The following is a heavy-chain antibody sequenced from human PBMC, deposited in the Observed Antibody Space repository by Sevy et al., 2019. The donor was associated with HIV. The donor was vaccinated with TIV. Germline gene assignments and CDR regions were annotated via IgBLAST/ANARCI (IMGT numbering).Heavy chain of an antibody. V-gene: IGHV3-23*01. D-gene: IGHD3-10*01. CDR1: GFIFNSYA. CDR3: AKGCGSGSPPDY. J-gene: IGHJ4*02. CDR2: IIGSGGST. Sequence: GGSLRLSCAASGFIFNSYAMTWVRQAPGKGLEWVSGIIGSGGSTYYADSVKGGCTISRDNSRNTRYQEMNSLRAEDTAVYYCAKGCGSGSPPDYWGQGTMVTVSS.